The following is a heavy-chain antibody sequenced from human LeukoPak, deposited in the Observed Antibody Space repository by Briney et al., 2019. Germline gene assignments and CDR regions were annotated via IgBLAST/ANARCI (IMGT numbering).Heavy chain of an antibody. CDR3: TGNYYGSGSYADFDY. D-gene: IGHD3-10*01. V-gene: IGHV3-73*01. J-gene: IGHJ4*02. Sequence: GGSLRLSCAASGFTFSGSALRWVRQASGKGLEWVGRIRSTANGYATAYAASVKGRFTISRDDSKNTAYLQMDSIKTEDTDVYYCTGNYYGSGSYADFDYWGQGTLVTVSS. CDR2: IRSTANGYAT. CDR1: GFTFSGSA.